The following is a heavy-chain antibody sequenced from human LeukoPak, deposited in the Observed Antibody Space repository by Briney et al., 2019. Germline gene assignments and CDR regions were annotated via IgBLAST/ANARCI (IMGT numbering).Heavy chain of an antibody. Sequence: ASVTVSCQASGYTFTSYYMHWVRQAPGQGLEWMGWINPNSSGTNYAQKFQGRVTMTRTTSISTDYMELSRLRADDTAMYRCARGYYDSSAYCLDYWGQGTLVTVSS. D-gene: IGHD3-22*01. J-gene: IGHJ4*02. V-gene: IGHV1-2*02. CDR2: INPNSSGT. CDR1: GYTFTSYY. CDR3: ARGYYDSSAYCLDY.